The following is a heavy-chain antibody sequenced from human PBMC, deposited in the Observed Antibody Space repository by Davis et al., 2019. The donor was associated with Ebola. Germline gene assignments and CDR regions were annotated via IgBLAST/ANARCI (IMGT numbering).Heavy chain of an antibody. CDR1: GFTFSSYS. CDR2: ISSSSSTI. CDR3: AREWRYGQLAPDDAFDI. D-gene: IGHD6-6*01. J-gene: IGHJ3*02. V-gene: IGHV3-48*01. Sequence: PGGSLRLSCAASGFTFSSYSMNWVRQAPGKGLEWVSYISSSSSTIYYADSVKGRFTISRDNAKNSLYLQMNSLRAEDTAVYYCAREWRYGQLAPDDAFDIWGQGTMVTVSS.